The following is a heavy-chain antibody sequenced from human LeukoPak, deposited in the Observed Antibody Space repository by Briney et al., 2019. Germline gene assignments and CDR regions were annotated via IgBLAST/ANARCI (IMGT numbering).Heavy chain of an antibody. CDR2: IHHSRST. Sequence: GSLRLSCAASGFTFSSYWMSWIRQPPGKGLEWIGYIHHSRSTNYNPSLKSRVTVSVDTSKNQFSLILSSVTAADTAMYYCARVKESSGGRMISGRFLDYKYYYMDVWGKGTTVTVSS. CDR1: GFTFSSYW. J-gene: IGHJ6*03. V-gene: IGHV4-59*01. CDR3: ARVKESSGGRMISGRFLDYKYYYMDV. D-gene: IGHD2-15*01.